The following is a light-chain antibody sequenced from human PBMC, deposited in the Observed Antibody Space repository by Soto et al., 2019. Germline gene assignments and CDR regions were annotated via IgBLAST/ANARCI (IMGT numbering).Light chain of an antibody. CDR2: DVN. J-gene: IGLJ1*01. CDR3: CSYAGTYTYV. V-gene: IGLV2-11*01. CDR1: DTNIGFYNF. Sequence: QSALTQPRSVSGSPGQSVTISCTGTDTNIGFYNFVSWYQQHPDKAPHLVIYDVNKRPSGVPDRYSGSKSGKTAFLTISGLQADDEADYFCCSYAGTYTYVFGTRTRSPP.